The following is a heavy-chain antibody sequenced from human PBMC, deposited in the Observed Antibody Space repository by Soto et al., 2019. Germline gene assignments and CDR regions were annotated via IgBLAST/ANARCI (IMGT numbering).Heavy chain of an antibody. V-gene: IGHV1-69*13. CDR2: IIPIFGTA. CDR1: GGTFSSYA. CDR3: ARASSGWYRIGYYYYGMDV. J-gene: IGHJ6*02. D-gene: IGHD6-19*01. Sequence: GASVKVSCKASGGTFSSYAISWVRQAPGQGLEWMGGIIPIFGTANYAQKFQGRVTITADESTSTAYMELSSLRSEDTAVYYCARASSGWYRIGYYYYGMDVWGQGTTVTVSS.